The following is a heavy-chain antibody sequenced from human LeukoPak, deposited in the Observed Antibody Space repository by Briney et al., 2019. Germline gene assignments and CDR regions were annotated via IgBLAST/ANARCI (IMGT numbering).Heavy chain of an antibody. J-gene: IGHJ4*02. CDR2: INPNSGGT. D-gene: IGHD2-15*01. CDR3: ARGSDIVVVVAAGPPDY. CDR1: GYTFTGYY. V-gene: IGHV1-2*04. Sequence: ASVKVSCKASGYTFTGYYMHWVRQAPGQGLEWMGWINPNSGGTNYAQKFQGWVTMTRDTSISTAYMELSRLRSDDTAVYYCARGSDIVVVVAAGPPDYWGQGTLVTVSS.